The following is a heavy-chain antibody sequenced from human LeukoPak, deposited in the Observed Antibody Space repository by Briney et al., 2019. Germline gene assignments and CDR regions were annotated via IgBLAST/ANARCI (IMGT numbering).Heavy chain of an antibody. D-gene: IGHD2-15*01. Sequence: SETLSLTCAVYGGSFSGYYWSWIRQPPGKGLEWIGYIYYSGSTNYNPSLKSRVTISVDTSKNQFSLKLSSVTAADTAVYYCARPDCSGGSCYVSYWGQGTLVTVSS. CDR1: GGSFSGYY. CDR3: ARPDCSGGSCYVSY. CDR2: IYYSGST. J-gene: IGHJ4*02. V-gene: IGHV4-59*08.